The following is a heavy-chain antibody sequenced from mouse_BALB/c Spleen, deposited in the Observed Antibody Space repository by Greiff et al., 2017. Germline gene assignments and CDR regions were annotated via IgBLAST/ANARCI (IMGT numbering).Heavy chain of an antibody. J-gene: IGHJ4*01. V-gene: IGHV5-4*02. CDR2: ISDGGSYT. CDR3: AREGRYDGYAMDY. CDR1: GFTFSDYY. D-gene: IGHD2-14*01. Sequence: EVMLVESGGGLVKPGGSLKLSCAASGFTFSDYYMYWVRQTPEKRLEWVATISDGGSYTYYPDSVKGRFTISRDNAKNNLYLQMSSLKSEDTAMYYCAREGRYDGYAMDYWGQGTSVTVSS.